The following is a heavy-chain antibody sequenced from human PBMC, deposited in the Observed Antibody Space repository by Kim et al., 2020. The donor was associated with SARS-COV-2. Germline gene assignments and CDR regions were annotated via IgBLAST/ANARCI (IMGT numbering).Heavy chain of an antibody. CDR3: ASLNYAFDI. J-gene: IGHJ3*02. V-gene: IGHV1-8*01. CDR2: GNT. D-gene: IGHD1-7*01. Sequence: GNTGYAQKFQGRVTMTRNTSISTAYMELSSLRSEDTAVYYCASLNYAFDIWGQGTMVTVSS.